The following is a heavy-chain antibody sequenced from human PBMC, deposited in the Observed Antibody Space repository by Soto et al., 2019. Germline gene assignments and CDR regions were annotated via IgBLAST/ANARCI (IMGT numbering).Heavy chain of an antibody. D-gene: IGHD3-9*01. CDR1: EFTFSSYD. V-gene: IGHV3-23*01. CDR2: ISGTGRVT. Sequence: EVQLLESGGGLVQPGGSLKLSCAASEFTFSSYDMSWVRQAPGKGLEWVSGISGTGRVTNYAESVKGRFTISRDNPKSTLFLQMNSLRPEDTAVYYCAKDVHYDIVTGIEYFHHWGQGTLVTVSS. J-gene: IGHJ1*01. CDR3: AKDVHYDIVTGIEYFHH.